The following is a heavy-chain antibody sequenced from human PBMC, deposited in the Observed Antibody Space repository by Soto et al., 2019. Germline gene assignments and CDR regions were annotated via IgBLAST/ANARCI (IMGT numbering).Heavy chain of an antibody. CDR2: ISSSSNYI. J-gene: IGHJ4*02. Sequence: EVQLVESGGGLVKPGGSLRLSCAASGFTFSSYSMNWVRQAPGKGLEWVSSISSSSNYIYYADSVKGRFTISRDNAKNSLYLQMNSLRAEDTAVYYCARGLHGDYLTLRGYWGQGTLVTVSS. CDR1: GFTFSSYS. D-gene: IGHD4-17*01. V-gene: IGHV3-21*01. CDR3: ARGLHGDYLTLRGY.